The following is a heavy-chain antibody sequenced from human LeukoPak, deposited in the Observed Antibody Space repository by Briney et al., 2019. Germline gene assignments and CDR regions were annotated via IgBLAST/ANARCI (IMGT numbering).Heavy chain of an antibody. CDR2: TYYRSKWSN. J-gene: IGHJ4*02. CDR1: GDTVSNKDSA. Sequence: SQTLSLTCAISGDTVSNKDSAWNWIRQSPSRGLEWLGRTYYRSKWSNDYAVSVKSRITINPDTSKNQFSLQLTSVTPDDTAVYYCARQSLGYVDYWGQGSRVTVSS. CDR3: ARQSLGYVDY. D-gene: IGHD2-15*01. V-gene: IGHV6-1*01.